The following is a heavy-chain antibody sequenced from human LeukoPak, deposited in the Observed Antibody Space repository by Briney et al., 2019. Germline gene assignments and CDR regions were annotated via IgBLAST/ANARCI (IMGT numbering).Heavy chain of an antibody. D-gene: IGHD1-26*01. CDR1: GFTFSNYG. CDR3: AKESTGSSPDT. J-gene: IGHJ5*02. V-gene: IGHV3-23*01. Sequence: PGGSLRLSCAASGFTFSNYGMSWLRQAPGKGLEWVSAITGSGDDAYYADSVHGRFTMSRDNSKSTLYLQMNSLRVEDTALYYCAKESTGSSPDTWGQGTRVTVSS. CDR2: ITGSGDDA.